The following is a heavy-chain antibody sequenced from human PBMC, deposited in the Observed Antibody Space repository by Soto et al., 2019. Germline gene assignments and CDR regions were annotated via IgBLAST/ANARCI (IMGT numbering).Heavy chain of an antibody. J-gene: IGHJ4*02. Sequence: EVQLVESVGGLVPPGGSLRLSCAASGFIFTNYWMHWVRQVPGKGLVWVSRISVDGATTNYADSVKGRITISRDNARTTLHLQMNSLTVEDTAVYYCVRGKLAAGFDYWGQGTVVTVSS. CDR3: VRGKLAAGFDY. CDR1: GFIFTNYW. D-gene: IGHD6-13*01. V-gene: IGHV3-74*01. CDR2: ISVDGATT.